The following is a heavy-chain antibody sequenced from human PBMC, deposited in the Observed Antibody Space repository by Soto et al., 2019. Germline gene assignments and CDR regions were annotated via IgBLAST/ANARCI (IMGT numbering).Heavy chain of an antibody. CDR2: IYYSGST. Sequence: SETLSLTCTVSGGSISSGGYYWSWIRQHPGKGMKWIGYIYYSGSTYYNPSLKSRVTIPVDTSKNQFSLKLSSVTAADTAVYYCARVVVAATRVHNWFDPWGQGTLVTVSS. V-gene: IGHV4-31*03. CDR3: ARVVVAATRVHNWFDP. CDR1: GGSISSGGYY. D-gene: IGHD2-15*01. J-gene: IGHJ5*02.